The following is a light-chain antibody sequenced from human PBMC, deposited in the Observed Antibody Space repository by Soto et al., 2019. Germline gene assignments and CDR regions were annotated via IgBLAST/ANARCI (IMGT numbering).Light chain of an antibody. Sequence: IQLTQSPSSLSASVGDRVTITCRASQGISRSLAWYQQKPEKAPKLLIYAASTLQSGVPSRFSGSGSGTDFTPTISSLQPEDFAPYYGHHLNSYPLGFGGGTKLGSN. V-gene: IGKV1-9*01. CDR2: AAS. CDR1: QGISRS. CDR3: HHLNSYPLG. J-gene: IGKJ4*01.